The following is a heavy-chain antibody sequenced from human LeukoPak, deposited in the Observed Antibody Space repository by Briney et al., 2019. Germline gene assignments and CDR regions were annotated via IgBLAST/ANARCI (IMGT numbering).Heavy chain of an antibody. CDR3: ARESKLGAAPTGGYYYYGMDV. D-gene: IGHD2-15*01. V-gene: IGHV3-72*01. CDR1: GFTFSDYY. Sequence: PGGSLRLSCAASGFTFSDYYMDWVRQVPGMGLEWVGRIRNKANSYTTEYAASVSGRFTISRDDSKDSLCLQMNSLKTEDTAVYYCARESKLGAAPTGGYYYYGMDVWGQGTTVTVSS. CDR2: IRNKANSYTT. J-gene: IGHJ6*02.